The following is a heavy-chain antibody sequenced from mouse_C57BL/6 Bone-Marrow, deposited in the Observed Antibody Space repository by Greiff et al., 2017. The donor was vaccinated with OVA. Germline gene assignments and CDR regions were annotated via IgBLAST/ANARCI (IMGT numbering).Heavy chain of an antibody. V-gene: IGHV1-81*01. J-gene: IGHJ3*01. Sequence: QVQLKQSGAELARPGASVKLSCKASGYTFTSYGISWVKQRTGQGLEWIGEIYPRSGNTYYNEKFKGKATLTADKSSSTAYMELRSLTSEDSAVYFCARYHYYGYPWFAYWGQGTLVTVAA. CDR2: IYPRSGNT. CDR1: GYTFTSYG. CDR3: ARYHYYGYPWFAY. D-gene: IGHD2-2*01.